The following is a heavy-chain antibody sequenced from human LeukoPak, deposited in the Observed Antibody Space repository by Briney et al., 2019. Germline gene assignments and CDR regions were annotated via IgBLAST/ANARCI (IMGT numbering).Heavy chain of an antibody. CDR3: ASRAYYYDSSGYFS. Sequence: ASVKVSCKASGYTFTGYYMHWVQQAPGQGLEWMGRINPNSGGTNYAQKFQGRVTMTRDTSISTAYMELSRLRSDDTAVYYCASRAYYYDSSGYFSWGQGTLVTVSS. V-gene: IGHV1-2*06. D-gene: IGHD3-22*01. J-gene: IGHJ4*02. CDR1: GYTFTGYY. CDR2: INPNSGGT.